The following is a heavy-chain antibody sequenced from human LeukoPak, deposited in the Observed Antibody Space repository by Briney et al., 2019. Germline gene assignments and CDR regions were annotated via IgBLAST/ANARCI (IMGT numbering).Heavy chain of an antibody. Sequence: PGRSLRLSCAASGFTFSSYAMHWVRQAPGKGLEWVAVISYDGSNKYYADSVKGRFTISRDNSKNTLYLQMNSLRAEDTAVYYCARESRVPGGLDYWGQGTLVTVSS. CDR3: ARESRVPGGLDY. CDR2: ISYDGSNK. D-gene: IGHD1-1*01. J-gene: IGHJ4*02. V-gene: IGHV3-30*04. CDR1: GFTFSSYA.